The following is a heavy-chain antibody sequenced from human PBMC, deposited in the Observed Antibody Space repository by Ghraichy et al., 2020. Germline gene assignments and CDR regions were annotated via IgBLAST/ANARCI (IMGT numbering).Heavy chain of an antibody. CDR1: GGSISSGDYY. CDR2: IYYSGTT. D-gene: IGHD3-10*01. J-gene: IGHJ5*02. CDR3: ARVFPLGASGQSNWFAP. V-gene: IGHV4-30-4*01. Sequence: SETLSLTCTVSGGSISSGDYYWSWIRQPPGKGLEWIGYIYYSGTTYYNPSLKSRVSISVDTSKNQFSLKLSSVTTADTAVYYCARVFPLGASGQSNWFAPWGQGTLVTVSS.